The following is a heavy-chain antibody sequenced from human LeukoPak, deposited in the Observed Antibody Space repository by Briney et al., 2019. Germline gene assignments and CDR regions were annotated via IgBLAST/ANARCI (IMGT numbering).Heavy chain of an antibody. D-gene: IGHD5-12*01. CDR3: ARSSSAYDSGDI. Sequence: SETLSLTCTVSGGSISSGGYYWSWIRQPPGQGLEWIASIYDNNGRTTYNPSVTSRVTISVDTSKSQFSLELSSVTAADTAFYYCARSSSAYDSGDIWGQGALVLVSS. CDR1: GGSISSGGYY. J-gene: IGHJ4*02. V-gene: IGHV4-61*08. CDR2: IYDNNGRT.